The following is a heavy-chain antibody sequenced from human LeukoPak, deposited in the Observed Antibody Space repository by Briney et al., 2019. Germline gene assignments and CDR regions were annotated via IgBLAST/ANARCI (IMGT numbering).Heavy chain of an antibody. J-gene: IGHJ4*02. CDR2: INSNSYI. V-gene: IGHV3-21*01. D-gene: IGHD2-15*01. CDR3: AREGGFCFGETCRYFDY. CDR1: GFTLSTFS. Sequence: PGGSLRLSCAASGFTLSTFSMNWVRQAPGKGLEWVASINSNSYIYYADSVKGRFTISRDNAKNSLYLQMNSLGAEDTAVYYCAREGGFCFGETCRYFDYWGQGTLVTVSS.